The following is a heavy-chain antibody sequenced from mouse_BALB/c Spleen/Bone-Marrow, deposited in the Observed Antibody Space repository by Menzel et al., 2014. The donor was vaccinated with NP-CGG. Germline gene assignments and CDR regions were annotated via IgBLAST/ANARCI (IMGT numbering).Heavy chain of an antibody. CDR3: ARYYYGYYFDY. Sequence: EVQLQQSGAKLVKPGASVKLSCTASGFNIKDTYMHWVKQRPEQGLEWIGRIDPANGNTKYDPKFQGKATITADTSSNAASLQVSNLTSEDTAVYYCARYYYGYYFDYWGQGTTLTVSS. D-gene: IGHD1-1*01. CDR1: GFNIKDTY. J-gene: IGHJ2*01. V-gene: IGHV14-3*02. CDR2: IDPANGNT.